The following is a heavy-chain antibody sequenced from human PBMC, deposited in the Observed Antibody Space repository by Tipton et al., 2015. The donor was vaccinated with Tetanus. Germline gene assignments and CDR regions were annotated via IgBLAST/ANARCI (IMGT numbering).Heavy chain of an antibody. Sequence: QSGPEVKRPGASVKVSCKASGYTYTSYGINWVRQATGQGFEWMGWMNPNSEKTAYAQNFQGRVTMTTNTSITTAYMELSSLRSDDTAVYYCASGSSIRHGLDVWGHGTTVIVSS. V-gene: IGHV1-8*01. D-gene: IGHD6-19*01. CDR3: ASGSSIRHGLDV. CDR2: MNPNSEKT. J-gene: IGHJ6*02. CDR1: GYTYTSYG.